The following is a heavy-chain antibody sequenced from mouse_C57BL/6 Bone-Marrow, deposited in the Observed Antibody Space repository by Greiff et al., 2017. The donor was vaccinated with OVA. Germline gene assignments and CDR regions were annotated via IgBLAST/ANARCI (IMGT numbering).Heavy chain of an antibody. D-gene: IGHD2-4*01. Sequence: VKLVESGPGLVAPSQSLSITCTVSGFSLTSYGVSWVRQPPGKGLEWLGVIWGDGSTNYHSAPISRLSISKDNSKSQIFLKLNSLQTDDTATYYCAKQGIYYDYDGYAMDYWGQGTSVTVSS. J-gene: IGHJ4*01. CDR2: IWGDGST. CDR3: AKQGIYYDYDGYAMDY. V-gene: IGHV2-3*01. CDR1: GFSLTSYG.